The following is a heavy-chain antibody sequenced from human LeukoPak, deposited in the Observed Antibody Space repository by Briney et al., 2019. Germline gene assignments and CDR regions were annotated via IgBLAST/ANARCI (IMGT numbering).Heavy chain of an antibody. CDR3: ARDRGARGSWDNYYYYGMDV. CDR1: GGSVSSGGYY. D-gene: IGHD6-13*01. J-gene: IGHJ6*02. Sequence: SETLSLTCTVSGGSVSSGGYYWSWIRQPPGKGLEWIGYIYYSGSTNYNPSLKSRVTISVDTSKNQFSLKLSSVTAADTAVYYCARDRGARGSWDNYYYYGMDVWGQGTTVAVSS. CDR2: IYYSGST. V-gene: IGHV4-61*08.